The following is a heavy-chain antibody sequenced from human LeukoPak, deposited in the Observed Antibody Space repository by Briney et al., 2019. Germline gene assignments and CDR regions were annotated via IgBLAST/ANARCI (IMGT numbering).Heavy chain of an antibody. CDR1: GGSISSSSYY. D-gene: IGHD5-18*01. V-gene: IGHV4-39*07. Sequence: SETLSLTCTVSGGSISSSSYYWGWIRQPPGKGLEWIGSIYYSGSTYYNPSLKSRVTISVDTSKNQFSLKLSSVTAADTAVYYCARYQLWLHRYFDYWGQGTLATVSS. CDR2: IYYSGST. CDR3: ARYQLWLHRYFDY. J-gene: IGHJ4*02.